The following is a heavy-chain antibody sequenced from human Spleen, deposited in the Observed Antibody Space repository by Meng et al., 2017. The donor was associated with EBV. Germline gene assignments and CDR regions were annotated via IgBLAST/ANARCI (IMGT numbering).Heavy chain of an antibody. CDR1: GDAIYSSYW. V-gene: IGHV4-4*02. CDR3: ARAFSTSGWFDP. Sequence: QWQLEESGPGLVKPLGTLSLTCTVSGDAIYSSYWWSWVRQPPGKGLEFVGEIYHGGSTNYNPSLKSRLTLSVDKSKNQFSLNLSSVTAADTAVYYCARAFSTSGWFDPWGQGTLVTVSS. CDR2: IYHGGST. J-gene: IGHJ5*02. D-gene: IGHD3/OR15-3a*01.